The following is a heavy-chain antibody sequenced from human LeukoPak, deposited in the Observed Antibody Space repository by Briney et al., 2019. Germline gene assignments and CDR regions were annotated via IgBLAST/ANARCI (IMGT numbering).Heavy chain of an antibody. D-gene: IGHD2-15*01. V-gene: IGHV4-4*07. CDR2: IDPSGTT. J-gene: IGHJ6*03. Sequence: SETLSLTCTVSAGSISNYYWSWIRQPAGKGLEFIGRIDPSGTTNHNPSLKSRVTITVDKSKNQFSLQLSSTTAADTAVYFCARVTFRSSPPDYYYYYFMDVWGKGTTVTVSS. CDR3: ARVTFRSSPPDYYYYYFMDV. CDR1: AGSISNYY.